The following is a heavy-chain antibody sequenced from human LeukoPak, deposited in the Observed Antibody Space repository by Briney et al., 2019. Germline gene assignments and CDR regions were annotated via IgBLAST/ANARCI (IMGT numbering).Heavy chain of an antibody. Sequence: SQTLSLTCAMSGDSVSSNSAAWNSIRQSPSRGLEWLGRTYYRAKWYNQYAVFVKSRIIINPDTSKNQFSLQLNSVTPEDTAVYYCARGGSYNFDYWSQGTLVTVSS. D-gene: IGHD1-26*01. CDR2: TYYRAKWYN. CDR3: ARGGSYNFDY. V-gene: IGHV6-1*01. CDR1: GDSVSSNSAA. J-gene: IGHJ4*02.